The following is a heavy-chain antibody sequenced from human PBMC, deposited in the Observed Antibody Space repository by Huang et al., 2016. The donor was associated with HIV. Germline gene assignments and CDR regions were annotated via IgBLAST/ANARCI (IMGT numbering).Heavy chain of an antibody. CDR1: GSNLHT. CDR2: IRNKAYNYDT. D-gene: IGHD3-3*02. V-gene: IGHV3-73*01. CDR3: IILDGDY. J-gene: IGHJ4*02. Sequence: EVQLVESGGGSVQPGGSLLLSWSASGSNLHTLHWVRQASGKGLEWFGRIRNKAYNYDTAYAASVRGRFTISRDDSRSPAYLQMTSLRIEDTALYYCIILDGDYWGLGILVTVSS.